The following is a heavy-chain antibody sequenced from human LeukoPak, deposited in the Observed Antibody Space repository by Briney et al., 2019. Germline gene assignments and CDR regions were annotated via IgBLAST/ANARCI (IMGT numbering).Heavy chain of an antibody. V-gene: IGHV4-38-2*02. J-gene: IGHJ4*02. CDR3: ARVTGYVIEDYFDY. Sequence: SETLSLTCTVSDYSISSSYYWGWIRQPPGKGLEWFGIIYHSGSTYYNPSLKSRVTISVDTSKNQFSLKLSSVTAADTAMYYCARVTGYVIEDYFDYWGQGTLVTVSS. D-gene: IGHD3-22*01. CDR2: IYHSGST. CDR1: DYSISSSYY.